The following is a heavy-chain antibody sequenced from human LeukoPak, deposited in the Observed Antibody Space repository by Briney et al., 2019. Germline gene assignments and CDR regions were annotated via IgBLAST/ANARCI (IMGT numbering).Heavy chain of an antibody. CDR2: IKQDGSEK. J-gene: IGHJ3*02. V-gene: IGHV3-7*01. CDR3: AREGLGGDDLFDAFDI. D-gene: IGHD2-21*02. Sequence: GGSLRLSCAAFGFTFSSYWMSWVRQAPGKGLEWVANIKQDGSEKYYVDSVKGRFTISRDNAKNSLYLQMNSLRAEDTAVYYCAREGLGGDDLFDAFDIWGQGTMVTVSS. CDR1: GFTFSSYW.